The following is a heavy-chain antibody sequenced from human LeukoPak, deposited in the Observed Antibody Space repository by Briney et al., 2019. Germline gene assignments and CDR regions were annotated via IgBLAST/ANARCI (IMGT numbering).Heavy chain of an antibody. Sequence: GGSLRLPCAASGFTFSSFWMSWVRQAPGKGLEWVANIKQDGSEKYYVDSVKGRFTISRDNAKNSLYLQMNSLRAEDTAVYYCARGADIVVVPAATVVDAFDIWGQGTMVTVSS. J-gene: IGHJ3*02. D-gene: IGHD2-2*01. CDR1: GFTFSSFW. CDR3: ARGADIVVVPAATVVDAFDI. CDR2: IKQDGSEK. V-gene: IGHV3-7*03.